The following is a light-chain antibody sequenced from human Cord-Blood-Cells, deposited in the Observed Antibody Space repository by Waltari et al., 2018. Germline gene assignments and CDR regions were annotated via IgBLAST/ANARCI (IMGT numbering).Light chain of an antibody. J-gene: IGLJ1*01. CDR1: SSHVGGYNY. V-gene: IGLV2-14*03. CDR3: SSYTSSSLYV. CDR2: YVS. Sequence: QSALTQPASVSGSPGQSITISCTGTSSHVGGYNYVSWYQQHPGKAPKLLIYYVSNRPSGVSNRFSGSKSGNTASLTISGLQAEDEADYYCSSYTSSSLYVFGTGTKVTVL.